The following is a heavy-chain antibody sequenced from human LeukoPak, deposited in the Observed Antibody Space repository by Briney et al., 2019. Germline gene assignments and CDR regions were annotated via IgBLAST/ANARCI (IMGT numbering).Heavy chain of an antibody. Sequence: ESGPTLVKPTQTLTLTCTFSGFSLSTSGVGVGWIRQPPGKALEWLALIYWNDDKRYSPSLKSRLTITKDTSKNQVVLTMTHMDPVDTATYYCAHRRNYDILTGAFDYWGQGTLVTVSS. CDR3: AHRRNYDILTGAFDY. CDR2: IYWNDDK. D-gene: IGHD3-9*01. V-gene: IGHV2-5*01. J-gene: IGHJ4*02. CDR1: GFSLSTSGVG.